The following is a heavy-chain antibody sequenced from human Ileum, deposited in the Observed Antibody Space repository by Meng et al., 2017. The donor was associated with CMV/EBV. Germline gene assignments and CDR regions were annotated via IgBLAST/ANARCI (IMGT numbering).Heavy chain of an antibody. Sequence: GESLKISCAASGFTFSSYAMHWVRQAPGKGLEWVAVISYDGSNKYYADSVKGRFTISRDNSKNTLYLQMNSLRAEDTAVYYCARGVPAAIYYYYYGMDVWGQETTVTVAS. D-gene: IGHD2-2*02. J-gene: IGHJ6*02. V-gene: IGHV3-30*04. CDR2: ISYDGSNK. CDR3: ARGVPAAIYYYYYGMDV. CDR1: GFTFSSYA.